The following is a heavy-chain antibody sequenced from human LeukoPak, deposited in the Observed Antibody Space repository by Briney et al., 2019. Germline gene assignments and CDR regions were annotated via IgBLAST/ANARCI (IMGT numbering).Heavy chain of an antibody. V-gene: IGHV3-23*01. CDR3: GRTGQVDY. CDR2: ISGSGDTT. CDR1: GFTFSSYG. J-gene: IGHJ4*02. Sequence: HPGGSLRLSCAASGFTFSSYGMHWVRQAPGKGLEWVSGISGSGDTTYYADSVKGRFTISRDNSKNTLYLQMNSLRAEDTAVYYCGRTGQVDYWGQGTLVTVSS. D-gene: IGHD4-17*01.